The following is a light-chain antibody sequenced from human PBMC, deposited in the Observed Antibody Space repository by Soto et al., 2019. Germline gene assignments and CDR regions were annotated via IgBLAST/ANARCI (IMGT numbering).Light chain of an antibody. J-gene: IGLJ2*01. Sequence: QSALIQPPSVSGSPGQSVTISCTGTSSDVGSYGFVSWHQQHPGTVPKPMIYNVKIQPSGVPDRFSGSGSGNTASMTISGLQAEDEADYKCCSCTSRSSTTLMVFGGGTKLTVL. V-gene: IGLV2-18*02. CDR3: CSCTSRSSTTLMV. CDR1: SSDVGSYGF. CDR2: NVK.